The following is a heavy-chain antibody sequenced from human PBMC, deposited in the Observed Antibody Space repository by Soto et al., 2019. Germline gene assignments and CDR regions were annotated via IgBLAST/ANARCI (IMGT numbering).Heavy chain of an antibody. CDR2: IYYSGST. Sequence: SETLSLTCTVSGGSISSYYWSWIRQPPGKGLEWIGYIYYSGSTNYNPSLKSRVTISVDTSKNQFSLKLSSVTAADTAVYYCARQRGGGLSRSGWYEVIGDYFDYWGQGTLVTVSS. J-gene: IGHJ4*02. V-gene: IGHV4-59*01. CDR3: ARQRGGGLSRSGWYEVIGDYFDY. CDR1: GGSISSYY. D-gene: IGHD6-19*01.